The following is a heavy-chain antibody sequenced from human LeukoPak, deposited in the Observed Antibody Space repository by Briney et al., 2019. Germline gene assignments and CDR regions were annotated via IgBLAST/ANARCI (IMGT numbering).Heavy chain of an antibody. D-gene: IGHD2-2*01. CDR1: GGSISTNNYY. J-gene: IGHJ4*02. Sequence: PSETLSLTCTVSGGSISTNNYYWGWIRQPPGKGLEWIGNIFYSGSTYYSPSLKSRVTISLDTSRNQFSLKLNSVTAADTAVYYCARHIVGIVPAARFDYWGQGTLVTVSS. CDR3: ARHIVGIVPAARFDY. V-gene: IGHV4-39*01. CDR2: IFYSGST.